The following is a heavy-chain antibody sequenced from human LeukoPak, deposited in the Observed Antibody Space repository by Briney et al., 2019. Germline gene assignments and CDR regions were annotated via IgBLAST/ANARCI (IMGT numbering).Heavy chain of an antibody. V-gene: IGHV4-59*08. D-gene: IGHD6-19*01. Sequence: SETLSLTCTVAAGTISRNWFRQPPGKGLGWIGYIHDSGSTKYNPSLKSRVTISVDTSKNQFSLKLSSVTAADTAVYYCARWYYSGWAFDYWGQGTLVTVSS. J-gene: IGHJ4*02. CDR1: AGTISR. CDR3: ARWYYSGWAFDY. CDR2: IHDSGST.